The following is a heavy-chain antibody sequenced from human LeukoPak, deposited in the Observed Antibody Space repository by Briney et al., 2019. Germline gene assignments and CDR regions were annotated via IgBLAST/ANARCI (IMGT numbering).Heavy chain of an antibody. V-gene: IGHV5-51*01. CDR3: ARAYDSSGRKFDY. CDR1: EYSFTSYW. CDR2: IYPGDSDT. J-gene: IGHJ4*02. D-gene: IGHD3-22*01. Sequence: GESLKISCKGSEYSFTSYWIGWVRQMPGGGLEWMGAIYPGDSDTRYSPSFLGQVTISADRSITTAYLQWSSLQASDTAMYYCARAYDSSGRKFDYWGQGTLVTVPS.